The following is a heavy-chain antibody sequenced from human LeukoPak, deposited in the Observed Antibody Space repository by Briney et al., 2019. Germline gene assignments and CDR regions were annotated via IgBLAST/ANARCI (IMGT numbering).Heavy chain of an antibody. J-gene: IGHJ4*02. D-gene: IGHD3-10*01. CDR3: AREGLWFGESLLDY. CDR2: ISHDGSNK. V-gene: IGHV3-30-3*01. CDR1: GFNFSSYA. Sequence: PGGSLRLSCAASGFNFSSYAMLGARQAPGKGLEGVAVISHDGSNKYYADSVKGRFTISRDNSKNTMYLQMNSLRAEDTAVYYCAREGLWFGESLLDYWGQGTLVTVSS.